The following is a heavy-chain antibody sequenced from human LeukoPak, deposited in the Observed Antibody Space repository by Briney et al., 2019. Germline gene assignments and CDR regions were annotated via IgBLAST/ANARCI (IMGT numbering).Heavy chain of an antibody. D-gene: IGHD3-22*01. CDR2: ISWDGGST. Sequence: GGSLRLSCAASGFTFDDYAMHWVRQAPAKGLEWVSLISWDGGSTYYADSVKGRFTISRDNSKNSLYLQMNSLRAEDTALYYCTTYYYDSSGYRGAFDIWGQGTMVTVSS. CDR3: TTYYYDSSGYRGAFDI. V-gene: IGHV3-43D*03. CDR1: GFTFDDYA. J-gene: IGHJ3*02.